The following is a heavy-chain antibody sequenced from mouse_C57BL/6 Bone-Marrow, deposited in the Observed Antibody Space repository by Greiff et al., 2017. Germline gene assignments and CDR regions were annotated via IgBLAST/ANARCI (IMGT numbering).Heavy chain of an antibody. J-gene: IGHJ3*01. D-gene: IGHD1-1*01. CDR1: GYTFTSSW. CDR3: AREGFITTVVAPRFAY. CDR2: IDPSDSYT. Sequence: VQLQQPGAELVRPGTSVKLSCKASGYTFTSSWMHWVKQRPGQGLEWIGVIDPSDSYTNYNQKFKGKATLTVDTSSSTAYMQLSSLTSEDSAVYYCAREGFITTVVAPRFAYWGQGTLVTVSA. V-gene: IGHV1-59*01.